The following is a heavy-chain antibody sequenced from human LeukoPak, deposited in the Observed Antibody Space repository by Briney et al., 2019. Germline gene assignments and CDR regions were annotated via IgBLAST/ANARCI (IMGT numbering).Heavy chain of an antibody. V-gene: IGHV3-23*01. CDR3: ASIVGATTVEYYS. Sequence: GGSLRLSCAASGFTFSSYAMSWVRQAPGEGREWVSAISGSGGSTYYADSVKGRFTISRDNSKNTLYLQMNRLRAEDQAVYYCASIVGATTVEYYSWGQGTLVTVSS. CDR1: GFTFSSYA. J-gene: IGHJ4*02. D-gene: IGHD1-26*01. CDR2: ISGSGGST.